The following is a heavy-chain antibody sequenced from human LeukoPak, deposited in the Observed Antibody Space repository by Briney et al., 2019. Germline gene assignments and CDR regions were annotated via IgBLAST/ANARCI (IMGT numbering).Heavy chain of an antibody. V-gene: IGHV3-48*02. Sequence: GGSLRLSCATSGFSFTDYPMNWVRHAPGKGLEWISNIRTTAEGAKYAYYADSVKGRVTISRDDGKNTLYLHMNSLRDDDTAVYYCATDQRYAFDYWGQGILVTVSS. CDR3: ATDQRYAFDY. J-gene: IGHJ4*02. D-gene: IGHD3-9*01. CDR2: IRTTAEGAKYA. CDR1: GFSFTDYP.